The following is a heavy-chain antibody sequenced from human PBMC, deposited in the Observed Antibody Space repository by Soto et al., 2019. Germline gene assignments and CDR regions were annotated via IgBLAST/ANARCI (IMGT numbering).Heavy chain of an antibody. CDR2: YSGGIT. J-gene: IGHJ4*02. D-gene: IGHD3-22*01. CDR1: GFTVSS. Sequence: EVQLVESGGGLVQPGGSLRLSCAASGFTVSSYSGGITYYADSVKGRFTISRHNSKNTLYLQMNSLRAEDTAVYYCARRSGSDWGQGTLVTVSS. V-gene: IGHV3-53*04. CDR3: ARRSGSD.